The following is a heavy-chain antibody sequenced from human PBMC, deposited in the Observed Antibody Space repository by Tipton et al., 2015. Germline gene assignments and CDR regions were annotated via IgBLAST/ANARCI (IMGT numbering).Heavy chain of an antibody. Sequence: QLVQSGAEVKKPGESLKISCKGSGYTFTNYWIGWVRQMPGKGLEWMGITYPGDSDTRYSSTFEGQVTISADKSISTAYLQWSSLKASDTAIYYCVRSSESWSHPEYWGQGTLVTVSS. D-gene: IGHD3-3*01. CDR2: TYPGDSDT. J-gene: IGHJ4*02. CDR3: VRSSESWSHPEY. CDR1: GYTFTNYW. V-gene: IGHV5-51*01.